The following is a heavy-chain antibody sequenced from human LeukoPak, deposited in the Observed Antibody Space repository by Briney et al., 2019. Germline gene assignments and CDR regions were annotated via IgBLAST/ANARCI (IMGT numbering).Heavy chain of an antibody. CDR1: GYRFTSYW. J-gene: IGHJ3*02. V-gene: IGHV5-51*01. CDR2: IYPGDSDT. Sequence: GESLKISCVGSGYRFTSYWIGWVRQMPGKGLEYMGIIYPGDSDTIDSPSFQGQVTISADKSISTAYLQWSSLQASDTAMYYCATGYGSGRGAFDIWGHGTTFTVSS. CDR3: ATGYGSGRGAFDI. D-gene: IGHD6-19*01.